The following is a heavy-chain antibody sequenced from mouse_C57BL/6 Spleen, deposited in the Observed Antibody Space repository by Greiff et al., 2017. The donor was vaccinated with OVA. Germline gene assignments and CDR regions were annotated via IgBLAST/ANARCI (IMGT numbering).Heavy chain of an antibody. D-gene: IGHD3-1*01. CDR3: ARSGRYYAMDY. J-gene: IGHJ4*01. Sequence: QVQLKQSGPELVKPGASVKISCKASGYAFSSSWMNWVKQRPGKGLEWIGRIYPGDGDTNYNGKFKGKATLTADKSSSTAYMQLSSLTSEDSAVYFCARSGRYYAMDYWGQGTSVTVSS. V-gene: IGHV1-82*01. CDR1: GYAFSSSW. CDR2: IYPGDGDT.